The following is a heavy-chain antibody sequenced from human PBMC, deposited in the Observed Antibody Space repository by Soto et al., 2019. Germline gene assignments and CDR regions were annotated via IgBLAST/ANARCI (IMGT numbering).Heavy chain of an antibody. CDR3: ARAPIVVVVAATLRPYYYYGMDV. J-gene: IGHJ6*02. Sequence: ASVKVSCKASGYTFTGYYMHWVRQAPGQGLEWMGWINPNSGGTNYAQKFQGWVTMTRDTSISTAYMELSRLRSDDTAVYYCARAPIVVVVAATLRPYYYYGMDVWGQGTTVTVSS. D-gene: IGHD2-15*01. V-gene: IGHV1-2*04. CDR2: INPNSGGT. CDR1: GYTFTGYY.